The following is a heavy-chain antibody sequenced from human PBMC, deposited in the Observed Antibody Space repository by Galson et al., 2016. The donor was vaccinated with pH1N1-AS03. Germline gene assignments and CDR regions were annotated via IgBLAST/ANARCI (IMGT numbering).Heavy chain of an antibody. CDR2: AATAGPT. CDR3: VKEGGYRSSSVFEY. Sequence: SLRLSCAAFGFILRNYDMHWVRQARGKGLEWVAIAATAGPTYYGDSVKGRFTISRDNAKNSLYLQMNSLRVEDTALYYCVKEGGYRSSSVFEYWGQGTLVTVSS. V-gene: IGHV3-13*01. D-gene: IGHD6-6*01. J-gene: IGHJ4*02. CDR1: GFILRNYD.